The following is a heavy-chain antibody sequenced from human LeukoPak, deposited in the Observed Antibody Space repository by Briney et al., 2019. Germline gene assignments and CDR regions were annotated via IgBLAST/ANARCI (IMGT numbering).Heavy chain of an antibody. J-gene: IGHJ4*02. CDR3: ARDHYYYGSGSYYNPLGY. Sequence: ASVKVSCKASGYTFTSHYMHWVRQAPGQGLEWMGIINPSGGSTSYAQKFQGRVTMTRGTSTSTVYMELSSLRSEDTAVYYCARDHYYYGSGSYYNPLGYWGQGTLVTVSS. CDR2: INPSGGST. V-gene: IGHV1-46*01. CDR1: GYTFTSHY. D-gene: IGHD3-10*01.